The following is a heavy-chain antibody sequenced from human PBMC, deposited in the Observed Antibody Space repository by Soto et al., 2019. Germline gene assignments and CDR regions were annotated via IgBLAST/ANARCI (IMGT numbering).Heavy chain of an antibody. CDR1: EFTFSDYA. CDR2: ISGSGGRT. CDR3: AKGEGSGKVSGTVH. J-gene: IGHJ4*02. Sequence: EVQLLESGGGLVQPGGSLRLSCAASEFTFSDYAMSWVRQDPGKGLEWVSTISGSGGRTYYAASVKGRLTMSRDNSKNTVYLQMDILRADDTAIYYGAKGEGSGKVSGTVHWGQGTLVTVSS. V-gene: IGHV3-23*01. D-gene: IGHD6-19*01.